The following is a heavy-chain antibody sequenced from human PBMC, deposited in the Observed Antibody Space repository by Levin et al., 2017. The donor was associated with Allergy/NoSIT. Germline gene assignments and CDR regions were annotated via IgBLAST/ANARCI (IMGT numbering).Heavy chain of an antibody. CDR1: GDSVSSNSAA. CDR3: ARGGRYLVYYYYGMDV. CDR2: TYYRSKWYN. V-gene: IGHV6-1*01. J-gene: IGHJ6*02. D-gene: IGHD6-19*01. Sequence: SQTLSLTCAISGDSVSSNSAAWNWIRQSPSRGLEWLGRTYYRSKWYNDYAVSVKSRITINPDTSKNQFSLQLNSVTPEDTAVYYCARGGRYLVYYYYGMDVWGQGTTVTVSS.